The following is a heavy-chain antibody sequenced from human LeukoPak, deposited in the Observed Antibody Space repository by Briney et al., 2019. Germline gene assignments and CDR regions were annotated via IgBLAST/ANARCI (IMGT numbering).Heavy chain of an antibody. V-gene: IGHV3-23*01. D-gene: IGHD5-18*01. Sequence: GGSLRLSCAASGFTFSSYAMTWVRQAPGKGLEWVSAIGGSGAGTYYADSLKGRFTISRDNSKSTLYLQMNSLRVEDTAVYYCAKNGGDSYGTGHFDYWGQGTLVTVSS. CDR1: GFTFSSYA. J-gene: IGHJ4*02. CDR3: AKNGGDSYGTGHFDY. CDR2: IGGSGAGT.